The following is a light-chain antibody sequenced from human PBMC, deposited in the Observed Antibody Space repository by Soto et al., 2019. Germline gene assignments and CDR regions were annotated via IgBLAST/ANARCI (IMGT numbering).Light chain of an antibody. Sequence: DIVMTQSPDSLAVSLGERATINCKSSQSVLSTSNNKNYLAWYQQKPGQPPKLLFYWASTRASGVPDRFTGSGSGTDFTLTISSLQAEDVAVYYCQQYYRSRTFGQGTKVEIK. CDR2: WAS. CDR1: QSVLSTSNNKNY. CDR3: QQYYRSRT. J-gene: IGKJ1*01. V-gene: IGKV4-1*01.